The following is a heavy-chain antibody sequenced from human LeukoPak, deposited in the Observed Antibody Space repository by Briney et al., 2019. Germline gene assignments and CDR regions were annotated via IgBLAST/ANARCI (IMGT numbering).Heavy chain of an antibody. J-gene: IGHJ4*02. CDR1: GYTFTGYY. CDR3: ARRGISRWTNDY. Sequence: GAPVKVSCKASGYTFTGYYMHWVRQAPGQGLEWMGWINPNSGGTNYAQKFQGRVTMTRDTSISTAYMELSRLRSDDTAVYCCARRGISRWTNDYWGQGTLVTVSS. V-gene: IGHV1-2*02. D-gene: IGHD3-3*01. CDR2: INPNSGGT.